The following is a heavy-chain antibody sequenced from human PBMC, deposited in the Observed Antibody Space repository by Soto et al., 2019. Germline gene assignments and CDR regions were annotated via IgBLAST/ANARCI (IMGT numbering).Heavy chain of an antibody. J-gene: IGHJ1*01. V-gene: IGHV1-8*01. CDR2: MNPNSGIT. CDR3: AKVILKNRFAP. Sequence: ASVKGSCKASGYTFTSYDINWVRQATGQGLEWMGWMNPNSGITGYAQKFQGRVTMTRNTSISTAYMELSSLRSDDTAVYYCAKVILKNRFAPRGQRTLVIVSS. D-gene: IGHD3-16*02. CDR1: GYTFTSYD.